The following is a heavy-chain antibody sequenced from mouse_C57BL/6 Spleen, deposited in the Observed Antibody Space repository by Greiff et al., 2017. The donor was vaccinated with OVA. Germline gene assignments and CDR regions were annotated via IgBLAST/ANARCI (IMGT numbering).Heavy chain of an antibody. J-gene: IGHJ3*01. Sequence: QVQLQQSGPELVKPGASVKISCKASGYAFSSSWMNWVKQRPGKGLEWIGRIYPGDGDTNYNGKFKGKATLTADKSSSTAYMQLSSLTSEDSAVYFCAREGTTVVEDWFAYWGQGTLVTVSA. D-gene: IGHD1-1*01. CDR1: GYAFSSSW. CDR2: IYPGDGDT. CDR3: AREGTTVVEDWFAY. V-gene: IGHV1-82*01.